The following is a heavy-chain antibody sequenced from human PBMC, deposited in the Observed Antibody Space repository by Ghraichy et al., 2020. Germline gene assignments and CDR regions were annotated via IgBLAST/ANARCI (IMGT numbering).Heavy chain of an antibody. CDR3: ARAGPLRITMVRGVRYNWFDP. CDR2: INHSGST. D-gene: IGHD3-10*01. Sequence: SETLSLTCAVYGGSFSGYYWSWIRQPPGKGLEWIGEINHSGSTNYNPSLKSRVTISVDTSKNQFSLKLSSVTAADTAVYYCARAGPLRITMVRGVRYNWFDPWGQGTLVTVSS. CDR1: GGSFSGYY. J-gene: IGHJ5*02. V-gene: IGHV4-34*01.